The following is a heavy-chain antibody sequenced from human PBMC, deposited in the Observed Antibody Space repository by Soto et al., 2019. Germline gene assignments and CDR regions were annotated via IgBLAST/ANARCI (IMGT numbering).Heavy chain of an antibody. CDR1: EDSVSSNSAA. V-gene: IGHV6-1*01. CDR3: AGTTSHYWYYMDV. D-gene: IGHD1-7*01. Sequence: SQTLSLTCVISEDSVSSNSAAWNWIRQSPSRGLEWLGRTYYRTRWYYDYAVSVRSRITVNPDTSKNQFSLQLTSVTPEDTAVYYCAGTTSHYWYYMDVWGKGTTVTVSS. CDR2: TYYRTRWYY. J-gene: IGHJ6*03.